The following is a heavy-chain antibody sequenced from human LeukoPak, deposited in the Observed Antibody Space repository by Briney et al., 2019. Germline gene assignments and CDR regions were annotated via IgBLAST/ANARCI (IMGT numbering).Heavy chain of an antibody. CDR3: ARGANYYGSGSPKNWFDP. Sequence: ASVKVSCKASGYTFIANYMHWARQAPGQGLEWMGWINPNSGATNSAQNFQGRVTMTRDTSISTIYMELSRLTSDDTAVYYCARGANYYGSGSPKNWFDPWGQGTLVTVSS. D-gene: IGHD3-10*01. CDR1: GYTFIANY. J-gene: IGHJ5*02. V-gene: IGHV1-2*02. CDR2: INPNSGAT.